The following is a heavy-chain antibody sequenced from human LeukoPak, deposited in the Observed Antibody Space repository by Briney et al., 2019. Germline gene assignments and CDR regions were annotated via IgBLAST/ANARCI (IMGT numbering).Heavy chain of an antibody. V-gene: IGHV3-30*02. CDR3: AKHGRSTWFDP. CDR2: IRYDGSNK. J-gene: IGHJ5*02. Sequence: PGGSLRLSCAASGFTFSSYAMHWVRQAPGKGLEWVAFIRYDGSNKYYADSVKGRFTISRDNSKNTLYLQMSSLRAEDTAVYYCAKHGRSTWFDPWGQGTLVTVSS. CDR1: GFTFSSYA. D-gene: IGHD2-2*01.